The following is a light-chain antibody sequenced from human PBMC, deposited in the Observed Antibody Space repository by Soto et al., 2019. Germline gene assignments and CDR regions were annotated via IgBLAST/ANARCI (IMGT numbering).Light chain of an antibody. CDR3: HQYNSWPPGT. J-gene: IGKJ2*01. V-gene: IGKV3D-15*01. CDR1: QSVSSY. Sequence: IVLTQSPATLSVSPGERATLSCRASQSVSSYLAWYQQKPGQAPRLLIYDASNRATGIPARFSGSGSGTEFTLTISSLRSEDSAIYYCHQYNSWPPGTFGQGTKVDI. CDR2: DAS.